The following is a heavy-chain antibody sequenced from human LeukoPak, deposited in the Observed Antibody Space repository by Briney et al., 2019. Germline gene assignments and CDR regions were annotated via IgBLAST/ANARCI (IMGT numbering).Heavy chain of an antibody. CDR2: INPSGGST. Sequence: GASVKASCKASGYTFTSYYMHWVRQAPGQGLEWMGIINPSGGSTSHAQKFQGRVTMTRDTSTRTVYMELSSLRSEDTAVYYCARDLWGRATGYFDHWGQGTLVTVSS. J-gene: IGHJ4*02. CDR1: GYTFTSYY. D-gene: IGHD5-12*01. V-gene: IGHV1-46*01. CDR3: ARDLWGRATGYFDH.